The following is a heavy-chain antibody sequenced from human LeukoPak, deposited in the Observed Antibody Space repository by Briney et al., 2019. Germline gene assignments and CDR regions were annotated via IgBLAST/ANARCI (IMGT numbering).Heavy chain of an antibody. V-gene: IGHV3-30*03. CDR3: ARSDWFDP. CDR2: ISYDGSNK. Sequence: GGSLRLSCAASGFTFSSYGMHWVRQAPGKGLEWVAVISYDGSNKYYADSVKGRFTISRDNAKNTLYLQMNSLRAEDTAVYYCARSDWFDPWGQGTLVTVSS. J-gene: IGHJ5*02. CDR1: GFTFSSYG.